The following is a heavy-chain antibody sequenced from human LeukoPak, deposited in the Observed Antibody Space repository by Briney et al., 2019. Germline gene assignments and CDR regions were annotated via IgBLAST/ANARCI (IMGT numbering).Heavy chain of an antibody. V-gene: IGHV3-66*01. CDR1: GFTVSDNY. Sequence: GGSLRLSCAASGFTVSDNYMNWVRQAPGKGLEWVSVISTGGSTYYADSVKGRFTISRDNSKNTLYLQMNSLRADDTAVYFCARGGKADRCDYWGQGTLVTVSS. D-gene: IGHD6-6*01. CDR2: ISTGGST. J-gene: IGHJ4*02. CDR3: ARGGKADRCDY.